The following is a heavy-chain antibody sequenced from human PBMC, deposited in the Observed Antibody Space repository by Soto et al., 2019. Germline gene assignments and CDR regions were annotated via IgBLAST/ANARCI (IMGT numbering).Heavy chain of an antibody. J-gene: IGHJ2*01. CDR1: GYSFTSYW. CDR3: ARSSGMKQLPFEF. D-gene: IGHD6-6*01. CDR2: IYPGDSDT. Sequence: GESLKISCKGSGYSFTSYWIGWVRQMPGKGLEWVGIIYPGDSDTRYSPSFQGQVTISADKSISTAYLQWSSLKASDTAMYYCARSSGMKQLPFEFWGRGTLVTVSS. V-gene: IGHV5-51*01.